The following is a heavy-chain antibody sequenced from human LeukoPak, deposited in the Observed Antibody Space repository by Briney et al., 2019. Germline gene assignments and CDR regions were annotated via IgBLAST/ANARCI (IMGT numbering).Heavy chain of an antibody. J-gene: IGHJ5*02. CDR1: GFTFSSYG. Sequence: QPGGSLRLSCAASGFTFSSYGMTWVRQAPGKGLEWVSAISGSGGSTYYADSVKGRFTISRDNSENTLYLQMNSLRAEDTAIYYCAKAGVTVPAANVKWFDPWGQGTLVTVSS. CDR3: AKAGVTVPAANVKWFDP. V-gene: IGHV3-23*01. D-gene: IGHD2-2*01. CDR2: ISGSGGST.